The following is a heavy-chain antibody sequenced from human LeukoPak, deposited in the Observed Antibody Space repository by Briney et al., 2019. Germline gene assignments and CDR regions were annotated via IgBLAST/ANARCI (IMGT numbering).Heavy chain of an antibody. V-gene: IGHV3-23*01. CDR2: ISSSAGTT. D-gene: IGHD1-26*01. J-gene: IGHJ4*02. Sequence: GGSLRLSCAASGFTFSLYGMHWVRQPPGRGLEWVSVISSSAGTTYYADSVKGRFTISRDNSKNTLYLQMNSLSAEDTAVYYCAKGQWEPGRHLDYWGQGTLVTVSS. CDR3: AKGQWEPGRHLDY. CDR1: GFTFSLYG.